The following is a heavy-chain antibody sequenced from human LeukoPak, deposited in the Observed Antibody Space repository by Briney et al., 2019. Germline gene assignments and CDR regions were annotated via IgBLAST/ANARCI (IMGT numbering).Heavy chain of an antibody. CDR2: IIPIFGTA. J-gene: IGHJ6*02. Sequence: SVKVSCKASGGTFSSYAISWVRQAPGQGLEWMGGIIPIFGTANYAQKFQGRVTITADESTSTAYMELSSLRSEDTAVCYCTGGLTTVTFYGMDVWGQGTTVTVSS. D-gene: IGHD4-17*01. CDR3: TGGLTTVTFYGMDV. CDR1: GGTFSSYA. V-gene: IGHV1-69*13.